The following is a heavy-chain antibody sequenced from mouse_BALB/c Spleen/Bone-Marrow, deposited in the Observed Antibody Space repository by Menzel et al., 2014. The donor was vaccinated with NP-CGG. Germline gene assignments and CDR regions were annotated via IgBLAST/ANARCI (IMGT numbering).Heavy chain of an antibody. CDR2: ISSGSSTI. V-gene: IGHV5-17*02. Sequence: EVMLVESGGGLVQPGGSRKLSCAASGFTFSSFGMHWVRQAPERGLEWVAYISSGSSTIFYADTVKGRSIISRDNPKNTLFLQMTSLRSEDTAMYYCTRGGNWEDFDYWGQGTTLTVSS. J-gene: IGHJ2*01. D-gene: IGHD4-1*01. CDR1: GFTFSSFG. CDR3: TRGGNWEDFDY.